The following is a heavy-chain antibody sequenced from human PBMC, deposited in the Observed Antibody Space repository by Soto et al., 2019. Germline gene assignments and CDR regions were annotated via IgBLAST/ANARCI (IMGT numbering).Heavy chain of an antibody. V-gene: IGHV4-39*01. D-gene: IGHD5-18*01. CDR3: ASGDTAMVILDY. CDR1: GGSISSSSYY. CDR2: IYYSGST. Sequence: SETLSLTCTVSGGSISSSSYYWGWIRQPPGKGLEWIGSIYYSGSTYYNPSLKSRVTISVDTSKNQFSLKPSSVTAADTAVYYCASGDTAMVILDYWGQGTLVTVSS. J-gene: IGHJ4*02.